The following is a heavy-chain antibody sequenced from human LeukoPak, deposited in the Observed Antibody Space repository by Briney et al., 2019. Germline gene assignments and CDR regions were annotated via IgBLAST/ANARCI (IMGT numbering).Heavy chain of an antibody. CDR2: ISSSSSYI. V-gene: IGHV3-21*01. D-gene: IGHD3-10*01. Sequence: PGGSLRLSCAASGFTFSSYSMNWVRQAPGKGLEWVSSISSSSSYIYYADSVKGRFTISRDNAKNSLYLQMNSLRAEDTAVYCCARDGVSMVRGVRVLDYYNYYMDVWGKGTTVTISS. CDR1: GFTFSSYS. J-gene: IGHJ6*03. CDR3: ARDGVSMVRGVRVLDYYNYYMDV.